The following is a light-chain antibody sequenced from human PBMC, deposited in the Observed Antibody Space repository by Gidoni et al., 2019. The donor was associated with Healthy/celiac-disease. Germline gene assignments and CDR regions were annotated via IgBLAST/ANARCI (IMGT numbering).Light chain of an antibody. J-gene: IGLJ2*01. CDR1: SSDVGGYNY. CDR2: DVS. Sequence: QSALTQPASVSGSPGQSIPISCTGTSSDVGGYNYVSWYQQRPGKAPNLMIYDVSNRPSGGSNRFSGSKSGNTASLTISGLQAEDEADYYCSSYTSISTLLFGGGTKLTVL. V-gene: IGLV2-14*01. CDR3: SSYTSISTLL.